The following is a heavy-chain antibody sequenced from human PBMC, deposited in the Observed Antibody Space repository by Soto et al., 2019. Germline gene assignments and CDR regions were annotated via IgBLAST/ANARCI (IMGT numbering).Heavy chain of an antibody. V-gene: IGHV4-59*01. D-gene: IGHD3-9*01. J-gene: IGHJ6*02. CDR1: GGSITSYY. Sequence: PSETLSLTCTVSGGSITSYYWCWIRLSPGEGLEWIGQIHYSGSPNYNPSLKSRVTMSVDTSKNQFSLKLSSVTAADTAVYYCARDMGEYYDILHPSGIDVWGQGTTVTVSS. CDR3: ARDMGEYYDILHPSGIDV. CDR2: IHYSGSP.